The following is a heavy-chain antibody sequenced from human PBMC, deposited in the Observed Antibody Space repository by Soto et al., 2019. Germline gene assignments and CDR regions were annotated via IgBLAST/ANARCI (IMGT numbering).Heavy chain of an antibody. CDR3: AHAYGGTSWPNDAFDV. V-gene: IGHV2-5*02. D-gene: IGHD2-2*01. CDR2: IYWDDDQ. Sequence: QITLKESGPTLVKPTQTLTLTCTFSGFSLSTDGVGVGWIRQPPGKALEWLALIYWDDDQRYSPSLKTRLTITKDPSKHQVVLTMTNMDPVDTATYYCAHAYGGTSWPNDAFDVWGQGTVVTVSS. CDR1: GFSLSTDGVG. J-gene: IGHJ3*01.